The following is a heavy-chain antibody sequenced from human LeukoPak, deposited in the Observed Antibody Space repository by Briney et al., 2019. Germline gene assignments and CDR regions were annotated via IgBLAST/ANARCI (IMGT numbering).Heavy chain of an antibody. V-gene: IGHV3-7*01. Sequence: RPGGSLRLSCAASGFTFSSYWMNWARQAPGKGLEWVASINHNGNVNYYVDSVKGRFTISRDNAKNSLYLQMNSLRAEDTAVYYCAREDGPTDYWGQGTLVTVSS. CDR2: INHNGNVN. CDR1: GFTFSSYW. D-gene: IGHD4-17*01. CDR3: AREDGPTDY. J-gene: IGHJ4*02.